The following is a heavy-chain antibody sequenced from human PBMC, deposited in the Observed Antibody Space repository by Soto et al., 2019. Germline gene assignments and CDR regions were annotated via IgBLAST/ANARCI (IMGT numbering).Heavy chain of an antibody. V-gene: IGHV3-30-3*01. CDR3: ATWTLPLSWSCLQSAAGKFDY. D-gene: IGHD3-10*01. CDR2: ISSDGNNK. Sequence: QVHLVESGGGVVQPGRSLRVSCTASEFSFNNYAVHWVRQAPGEGLEWVALISSDGNNKYYPDSVKGRFTISRDHSNNTVYLQMHSLRLDDTAVYYCATWTLPLSWSCLQSAAGKFDYWGQGTLVTVSS. J-gene: IGHJ4*02. CDR1: EFSFNNYA.